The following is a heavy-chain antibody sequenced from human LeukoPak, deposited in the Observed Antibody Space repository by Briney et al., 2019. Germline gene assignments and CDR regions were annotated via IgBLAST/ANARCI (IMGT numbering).Heavy chain of an antibody. CDR2: ISSSGSTI. D-gene: IGHD6-13*01. CDR1: GFTFSSYE. CDR3: ARDIRRVMIAAAGKTYYYYYMDV. V-gene: IGHV3-48*03. Sequence: GGSLRLSCAASGFTFSSYEMNWVRQAPGKGLEWVSYISSSGSTIYYADSVKGRFTISRDNAKNSLYLQMNSLRAEDTAVYYCARDIRRVMIAAAGKTYYYYYMDVWGKGTTVTVSS. J-gene: IGHJ6*03.